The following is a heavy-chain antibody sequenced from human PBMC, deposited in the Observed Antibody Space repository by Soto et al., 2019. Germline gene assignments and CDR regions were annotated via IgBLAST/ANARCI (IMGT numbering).Heavy chain of an antibody. Sequence: PGGSLRLSCAASGFSFRDYDMHWGRQRKGKGLEWVSALGAARDPYYVGSVKGRFSVSRDNAQNSLFLHMNNLRVDDTAVYFCARAYLGRLPRRADYYYAMDVWGRGTTVTVSS. CDR2: LGAARDP. CDR1: GFSFRDYD. CDR3: ARAYLGRLPRRADYYYAMDV. J-gene: IGHJ6*02. D-gene: IGHD1-26*01. V-gene: IGHV3-13*05.